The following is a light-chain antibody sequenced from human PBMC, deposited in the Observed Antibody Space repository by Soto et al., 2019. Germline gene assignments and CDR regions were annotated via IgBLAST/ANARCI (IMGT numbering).Light chain of an antibody. Sequence: EIVMTQSPATLSVSPGERATLSCRASESVSSNLAWYQHKSGQAPRLLIYRVSTRATGVPARFSGSGSETEFTLTISSLQSEDCAIYYCEEYRNWPPGTFGQGTKLEI. J-gene: IGKJ2*01. CDR1: ESVSSN. CDR3: EEYRNWPPGT. CDR2: RVS. V-gene: IGKV3-15*01.